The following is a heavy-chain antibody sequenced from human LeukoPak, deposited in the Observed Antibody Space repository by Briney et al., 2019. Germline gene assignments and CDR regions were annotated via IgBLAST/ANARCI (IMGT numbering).Heavy chain of an antibody. CDR3: ANKGGIAARPIPFDY. Sequence: PGXXLXLSCAASGFTFSSYAMSWVRQAPGKGLEWVSAISGSGGSTYYADSVKGRFTISRDNSKNTLYLQMNSLRAEDTAVYYCANKGGIAARPIPFDYWGQGTLVTVSS. CDR1: GFTFSSYA. J-gene: IGHJ4*02. V-gene: IGHV3-23*01. D-gene: IGHD6-6*01. CDR2: ISGSGGST.